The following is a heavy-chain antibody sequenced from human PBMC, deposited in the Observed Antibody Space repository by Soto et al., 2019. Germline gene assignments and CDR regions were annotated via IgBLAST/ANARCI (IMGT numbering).Heavy chain of an antibody. D-gene: IGHD3-16*01. CDR3: ARVASSPLTYYDYIWGSHHYYYYYMDV. J-gene: IGHJ6*03. CDR2: IKQDGSEK. CDR1: GFTFSSYW. Sequence: EVQLVESGGGLVQPGGSLRLSCAASGFTFSSYWMSWVRQAPGKGLEWVANIKQDGSEKYYVDSVKGRFTISRDNAKKSLYLQMNSLRAEDTAVYYCARVASSPLTYYDYIWGSHHYYYYYMDVWGKGTTVTVSS. V-gene: IGHV3-7*01.